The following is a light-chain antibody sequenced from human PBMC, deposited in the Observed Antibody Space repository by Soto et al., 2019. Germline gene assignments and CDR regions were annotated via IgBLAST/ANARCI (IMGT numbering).Light chain of an antibody. V-gene: IGLV2-14*03. Sequence: QSALTQPASVSGSPGQSITISCTGTSTDVGGYNYVSWYQQHPGKAPQLMIYDVNNRPSGVSNRFSGSKSANTASLTISGLQPEYEADYYCFSYTSSGTFLFGGGTKLTVL. CDR3: FSYTSSGTFL. CDR1: STDVGGYNY. CDR2: DVN. J-gene: IGLJ2*01.